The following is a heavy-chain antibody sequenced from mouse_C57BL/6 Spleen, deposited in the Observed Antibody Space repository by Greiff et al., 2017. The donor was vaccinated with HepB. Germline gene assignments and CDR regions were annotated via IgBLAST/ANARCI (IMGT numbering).Heavy chain of an antibody. D-gene: IGHD3-2*02. CDR1: GYAFSSSW. V-gene: IGHV1-82*01. Sequence: VQLQQSGPELVKPGASVKISCKASGYAFSSSWMNWVKQRPGKGLEWIGRIYPGDGDTNYNGKFKGKATLTADKSSSTAYMQLSSLTSEDSAVYFCAGHSSGYAFAYWGQGTLVTVSA. J-gene: IGHJ3*01. CDR2: IYPGDGDT. CDR3: AGHSSGYAFAY.